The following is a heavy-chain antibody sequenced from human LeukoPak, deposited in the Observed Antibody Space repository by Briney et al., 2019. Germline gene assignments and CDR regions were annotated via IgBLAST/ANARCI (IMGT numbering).Heavy chain of an antibody. D-gene: IGHD1-26*01. V-gene: IGHV4-4*07. CDR3: AREGSSRPFDY. J-gene: IGHJ4*02. CDR1: GDSVSSYY. CDR2: IYSSGTT. Sequence: SETLSLTCTVSGDSVSSYYWTWIRQPAGKGLEWIGRIYSSGTTHYNPSLKCRVTMSVDTSKNQFTLKLSSVTAADTAVYYCAREGSSRPFDYWGQGTLVTVSS.